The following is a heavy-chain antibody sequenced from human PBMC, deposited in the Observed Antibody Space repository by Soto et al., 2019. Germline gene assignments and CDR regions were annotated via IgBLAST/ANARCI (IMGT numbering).Heavy chain of an antibody. CDR3: ARVYILTGYYIFDY. D-gene: IGHD3-9*01. CDR2: ISAYNGNT. J-gene: IGHJ4*02. CDR1: AYTFTSYV. V-gene: IGHV1-18*01. Sequence: GASVKVSCKASAYTFTSYVISWVRQAPGQGLEWMGWISAYNGNTNYAQKLQGRVTMTTDTSTSTAYMELRSLRSDDTAVYYCARVYILTGYYIFDYWGQGTLVTVSS.